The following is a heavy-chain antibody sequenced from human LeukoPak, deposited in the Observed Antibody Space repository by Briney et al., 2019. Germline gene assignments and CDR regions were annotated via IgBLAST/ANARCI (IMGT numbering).Heavy chain of an antibody. V-gene: IGHV3-23*01. CDR2: VSGIGDKT. CDR1: GFTFSGYT. CDR3: ARDFHDSSGYYFDY. D-gene: IGHD3-22*01. Sequence: GGSLRLSCAASGFTFSGYTMSWVRQAPGKGLEWVSAVSGIGDKTFYADSVKGRFTISSDNSKGTLYLQMNSLRAEDTALYYCARDFHDSSGYYFDYWGQGTLVTVSS. J-gene: IGHJ4*02.